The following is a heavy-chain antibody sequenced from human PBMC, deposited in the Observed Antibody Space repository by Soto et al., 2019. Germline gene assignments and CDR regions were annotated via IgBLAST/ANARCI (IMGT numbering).Heavy chain of an antibody. J-gene: IGHJ3*02. V-gene: IGHV3-23*01. CDR2: VSDNGGSRGGT. D-gene: IGHD2-21*01. CDR1: GFMFNNSA. CDR3: ARSKAVVIAALDI. Sequence: EVELLKSGGGLVQPGGSLRLSCKASGFMFNNSAMTWVRQAPGQGLQWVASVSDNGGSRGGTYYADSVKGRFTISRDNSKNTLYLQLDSLTGADTAVYYCARSKAVVIAALDIWGQGTMVTVSS.